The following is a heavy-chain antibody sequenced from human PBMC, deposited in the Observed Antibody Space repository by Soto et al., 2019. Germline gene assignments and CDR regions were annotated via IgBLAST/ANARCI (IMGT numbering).Heavy chain of an antibody. CDR3: ARHLFPYDILTGYPAAY. D-gene: IGHD3-9*01. CDR2: INAGNGNT. J-gene: IGHJ4*02. Sequence: ASVKVSCKASGYTFTSYAMHWVRQAPGQRLEWMGWINAGNGNTKYSQKFQGRVTITRDTSASTAYMELRSLRSDDTAVYYCARHLFPYDILTGYPAAYWGQGTLVTVSS. V-gene: IGHV1-3*01. CDR1: GYTFTSYA.